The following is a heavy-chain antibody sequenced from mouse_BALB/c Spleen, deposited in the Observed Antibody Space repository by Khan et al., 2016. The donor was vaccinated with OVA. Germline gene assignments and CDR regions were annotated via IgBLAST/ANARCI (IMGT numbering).Heavy chain of an antibody. Sequence: EVELVESGGGLVKPGGSLKLSCAASGFTFSTFAMSWVRQTPEMRLEWVTSINSDGDYTYYPDSVTGRFTVSRDNARNTLYLQMSSLRSADTAMNYCARSSYGNFAYWGQGTLVTVSA. CDR1: GFTFSTFA. CDR2: INSDGDYT. J-gene: IGHJ3*01. V-gene: IGHV5-9-3*01. CDR3: ARSSYGNFAY. D-gene: IGHD2-1*01.